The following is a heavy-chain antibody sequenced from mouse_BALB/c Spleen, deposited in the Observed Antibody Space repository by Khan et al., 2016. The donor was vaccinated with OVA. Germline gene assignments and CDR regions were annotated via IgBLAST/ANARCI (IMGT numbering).Heavy chain of an antibody. CDR3: TRNGFGNYGSWDC. V-gene: IGHV1-5*01. CDR2: IYPGNSDT. CDR1: GYTFTSYW. Sequence: EVELVESGTVLARPGASVKLSCKASGYTFTSYWMHWVKQRPGQGLEWIGDIYPGNSDTNYNQKFKGKAKLTAVTSTSTAYMEFNSLTNEDSAVYYCTRNGFGNYGSWDCWGQGTSLTVSS. J-gene: IGHJ2*02. D-gene: IGHD2-1*01.